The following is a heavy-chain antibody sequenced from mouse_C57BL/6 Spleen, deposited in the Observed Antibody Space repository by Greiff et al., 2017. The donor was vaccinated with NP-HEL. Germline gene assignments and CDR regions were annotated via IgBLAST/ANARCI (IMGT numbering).Heavy chain of an antibody. V-gene: IGHV1-72*01. CDR3: ARWDTTVVAGDD. Sequence: VQLQQPGAELVKPGASVKLSCKASGYTFTSYWMHWVKQRPGRGLEWIGRIDPNSGGTKDNEKFKSKATLTVDKPASTAYMQLSSLTSEDSAVYYCARWDTTVVAGDDWGQGTTLTVSS. CDR2: IDPNSGGT. J-gene: IGHJ2*01. CDR1: GYTFTSYW. D-gene: IGHD1-1*01.